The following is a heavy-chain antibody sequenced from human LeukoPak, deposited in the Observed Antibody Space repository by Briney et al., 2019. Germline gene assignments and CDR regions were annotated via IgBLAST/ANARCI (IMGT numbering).Heavy chain of an antibody. V-gene: IGHV4-59*01. CDR3: ARGDPTGRPGIAFDH. Sequence: TSKTLTLTCTVSGGSISSDYWSWIRQPPGKALEWIGFFHDSRGTNYNPSLRSRASISLDTSKSQFYLDLGSVTAADTAVYYCARGDPTGRPGIAFDHWGQGTLVTVSS. J-gene: IGHJ4*02. CDR2: FHDSRGT. D-gene: IGHD1-26*01. CDR1: GGSISSDY.